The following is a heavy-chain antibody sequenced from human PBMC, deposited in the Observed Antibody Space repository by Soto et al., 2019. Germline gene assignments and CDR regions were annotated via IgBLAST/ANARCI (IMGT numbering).Heavy chain of an antibody. V-gene: IGHV3-23*01. CDR2: VNKGGGST. Sequence: GGSLRISWAAFGFPLSGYFNVWGRQAPGKGLEWVSSVNKGGGSTYYLDSVKGRFTISRDNSKNTLYLQMNSLRGEDTAVYYCAKDLHNYGMDVWGQGTTVTVSS. J-gene: IGHJ6*02. CDR1: GFPLSGYF. CDR3: AKDLHNYGMDV.